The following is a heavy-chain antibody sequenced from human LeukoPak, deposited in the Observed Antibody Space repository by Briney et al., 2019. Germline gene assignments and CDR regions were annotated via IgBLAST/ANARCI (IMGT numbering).Heavy chain of an antibody. CDR1: GGSFSGYY. Sequence: PSETLSLTCAVYGGSFSGYYWRWIRQPPGKGLEWIEEINHSGSTNYNPSLKSRVTISVDTSKNQFSLKLSSVTAADTAVYYCARVRLYCSSTSCSIFDPWGQGILVTVSS. J-gene: IGHJ5*02. V-gene: IGHV4-34*01. CDR3: ARVRLYCSSTSCSIFDP. CDR2: INHSGST. D-gene: IGHD2-2*01.